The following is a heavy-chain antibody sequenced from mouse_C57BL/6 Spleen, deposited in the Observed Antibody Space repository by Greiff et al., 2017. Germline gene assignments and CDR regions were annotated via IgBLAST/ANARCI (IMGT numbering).Heavy chain of an antibody. CDR1: GFTFSSYG. J-gene: IGHJ2*01. V-gene: IGHV5-6*02. CDR2: ISSGGSYT. CDR3: ARRGDYGGNDD. D-gene: IGHD2-4*01. Sequence: EVMLVESGGDLVKPGGSLKLSCAASGFTFSSYGMSWVRQTPDKRLEWVATISSGGSYTYYPDSVKGRFTISRDNAKNTLYLQMSSLKSEDTAMYYGARRGDYGGNDDWGQGTTLTVSS.